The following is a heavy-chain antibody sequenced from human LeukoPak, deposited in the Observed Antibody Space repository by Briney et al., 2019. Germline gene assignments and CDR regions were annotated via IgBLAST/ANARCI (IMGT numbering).Heavy chain of an antibody. D-gene: IGHD6-19*01. V-gene: IGHV3-74*01. CDR2: INTDGSST. J-gene: IGHJ4*02. Sequence: PGGSLRLSCAASGFTFSSYWMHWVRQAPGKGLVWVSRINTDGSSTYYADSVKGRFTISRDNAKNTLYLQMNSLRVEDTAVYYCARVKVADSKDSWGQGTLVTASS. CDR1: GFTFSSYW. CDR3: ARVKVADSKDS.